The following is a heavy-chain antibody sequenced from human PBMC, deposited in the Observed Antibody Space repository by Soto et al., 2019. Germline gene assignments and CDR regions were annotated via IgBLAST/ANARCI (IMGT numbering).Heavy chain of an antibody. D-gene: IGHD6-19*01. J-gene: IGHJ4*02. CDR1: GFTFDDYA. CDR2: ISWNSGSI. Sequence: EVKLVESGGGLVQPGRSLRLSCAASGFTFDDYAMHWVRQAPGKGLEWVSGISWNSGSIGYADSVKGRFTISRDNAKNSLYLQMNSLRAEDTALYYCAKDKDSGWYYFDYWGQGTLVTVSS. CDR3: AKDKDSGWYYFDY. V-gene: IGHV3-9*01.